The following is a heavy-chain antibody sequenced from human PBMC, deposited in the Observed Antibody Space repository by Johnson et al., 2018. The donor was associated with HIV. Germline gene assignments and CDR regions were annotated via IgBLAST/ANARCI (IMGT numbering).Heavy chain of an antibody. J-gene: IGHJ3*02. CDR3: AKVGAMVVTPRGEAFDI. D-gene: IGHD4-23*01. V-gene: IGHV3-15*01. Sequence: VQLVESGGGLVKPGGSLRLSCAVSGFTFSDAWMSWVRQAPGKGLEWVGRIKRKSDGETTDYAAPVKGRFTIPRDDSTTTLYLQMNSLRAEDTAVYYCAKVGAMVVTPRGEAFDIWGQGTMVTVSS. CDR1: GFTFSDAW. CDR2: IKRKSDGETT.